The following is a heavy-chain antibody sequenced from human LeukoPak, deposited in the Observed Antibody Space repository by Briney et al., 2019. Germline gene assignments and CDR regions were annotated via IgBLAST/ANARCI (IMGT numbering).Heavy chain of an antibody. D-gene: IGHD1-7*01. CDR3: ARGNRNYVLTLFDY. CDR2: IYHSGST. CDR1: GGSISSGGYS. Sequence: SQTLSLTCAVSGGSISSGGYSWSWIRQPPGKGLEWIGYIYHSGSTYYNPSLKSRVTISVDRSKNQFSLKLSSVTAADTALYYCARGNRNYVLTLFDYWGQGTLVTVSS. J-gene: IGHJ4*02. V-gene: IGHV4-30-2*01.